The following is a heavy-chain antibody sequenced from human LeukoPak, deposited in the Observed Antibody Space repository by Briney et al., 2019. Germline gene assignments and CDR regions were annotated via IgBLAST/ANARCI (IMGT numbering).Heavy chain of an antibody. V-gene: IGHV4-39*07. CDR2: IYYSGST. Sequence: SETLSLTCTVSGGSISSSSYYWGWIRQPPGKGLEWIGSIYYSGSTNYNPSLKSRVTISVDKSKNQFSLKLSSVTAADTAVYYCARVGYCSGGSCFHYFDYWGQGTLVTVSS. J-gene: IGHJ4*02. CDR1: GGSISSSSYY. CDR3: ARVGYCSGGSCFHYFDY. D-gene: IGHD2-15*01.